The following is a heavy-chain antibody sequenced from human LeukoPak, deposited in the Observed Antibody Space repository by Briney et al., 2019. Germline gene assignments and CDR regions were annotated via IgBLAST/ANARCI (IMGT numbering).Heavy chain of an antibody. Sequence: ASVKVSCKASGYTFTDNYVHWVRQAPGQGLEWMGWIKPNSGGTDYAQKFQGRVTMTRDTSISTAYMELSRLRSDDTAVYYCARNQNDYGDPAPFDYWGQGTLVTVSS. V-gene: IGHV1-2*02. CDR1: GYTFTDNY. D-gene: IGHD4-17*01. CDR2: IKPNSGGT. J-gene: IGHJ4*02. CDR3: ARNQNDYGDPAPFDY.